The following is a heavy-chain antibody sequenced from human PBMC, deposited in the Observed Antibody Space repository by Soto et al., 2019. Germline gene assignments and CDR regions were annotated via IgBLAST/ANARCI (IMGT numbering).Heavy chain of an antibody. CDR1: GFTLSDYY. J-gene: IGHJ4*02. V-gene: IGHV3-11*01. CDR3: ARRGSSGWYESYFDY. CDR2: ISSSGSSI. Sequence: PGGSLRLSCAAPGFTLSDYYMSWFRQAPGKGLECISYISSSGSSIHYAGSVKGRFTISRDNAKNSLFLQMNSLRVEDTAVYYCARRGSSGWYESYFDYWGQGMPVTVSS. D-gene: IGHD6-19*01.